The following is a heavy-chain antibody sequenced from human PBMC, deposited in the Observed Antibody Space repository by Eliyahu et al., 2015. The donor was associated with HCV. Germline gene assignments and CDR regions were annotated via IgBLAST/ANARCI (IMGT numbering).Heavy chain of an antibody. D-gene: IGHD1-14*01. CDR3: ARALYQLVSAD. Sequence: EVXLVESGGGLVQPGGSLXLSXAXSXFIFSRYSMTWVRXAPGKALEWVSYINSGGGTIYYADSVQGRFTISRDDAKNSLYLQMNSLRDDDTAVYYCARALYQLVSADWGQGTLVTVSS. J-gene: IGHJ4*02. CDR1: XFIFSRYS. CDR2: INSGGGTI. V-gene: IGHV3-48*02.